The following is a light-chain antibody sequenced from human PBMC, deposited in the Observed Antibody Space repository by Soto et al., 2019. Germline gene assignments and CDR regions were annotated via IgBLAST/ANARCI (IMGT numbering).Light chain of an antibody. CDR3: QQSSSSHPIT. J-gene: IGKJ5*01. CDR1: QNIDNF. Sequence: DIQLTQSPSSLSASLGDRVTIYCRASQNIDNFLHWNQQKSVKAPELLIYATSSLRDGVPSRFSGSGFGTELTLTINTLQPEDLATYYCQQSSSSHPITFGQGTRLDI. V-gene: IGKV1-39*01. CDR2: ATS.